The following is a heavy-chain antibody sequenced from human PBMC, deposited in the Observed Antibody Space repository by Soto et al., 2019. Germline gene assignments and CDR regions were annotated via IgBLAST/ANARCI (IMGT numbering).Heavy chain of an antibody. CDR1: GGSISTYY. CDR2: IYYSGST. D-gene: IGHD1-7*01. V-gene: IGHV4-59*01. Sequence: SETLSLTCTVSGGSISTYYWNWIRQSPGNKLEWIGYIYYSGSTNYNPSLKSRVTMSVDTSKNEVSLKLSSVTAADTAVYYCARAPGIIGTTGYFEYWGQGTPVTVSS. J-gene: IGHJ4*02. CDR3: ARAPGIIGTTGYFEY.